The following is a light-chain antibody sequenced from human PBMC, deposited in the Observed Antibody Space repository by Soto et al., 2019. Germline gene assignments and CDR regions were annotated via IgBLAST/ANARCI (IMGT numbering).Light chain of an antibody. V-gene: IGLV2-14*03. CDR2: DVT. Sequence: QSALTQPASVSGSPGRSVTISCTGTSTDVGDFNYVSWYQHLPGRAPKLIIYDVTNRPSGISYRFSASKSGRTASRTISGLQAEDEADDDCSSYSSSTTHVVFGGGTKLTVL. CDR3: SSYSSSTTHVV. J-gene: IGLJ2*01. CDR1: STDVGDFNY.